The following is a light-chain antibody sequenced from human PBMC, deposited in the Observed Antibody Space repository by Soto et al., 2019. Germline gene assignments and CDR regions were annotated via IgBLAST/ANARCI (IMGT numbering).Light chain of an antibody. CDR1: QDISNY. J-gene: IGKJ1*01. V-gene: IGKV1-33*01. Sequence: DIQRTQSPSSLSGSVGDRVTITCQASQDISNYLNWYQQKPGKAPKLLIYDASNLETGVPSRFSGSGSGTDFTLTISCLQSEDFATYYCQQYYSYPWTFGQGTKVDIK. CDR2: DAS. CDR3: QQYYSYPWT.